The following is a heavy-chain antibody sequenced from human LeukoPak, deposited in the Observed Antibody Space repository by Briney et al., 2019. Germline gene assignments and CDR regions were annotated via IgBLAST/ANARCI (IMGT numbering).Heavy chain of an antibody. D-gene: IGHD1-1*01. CDR2: ISWNSGSI. Sequence: GGSLRLSCAASGFTFDDYAMHWVRRAPGKGLEWVSGISWNSGSIGYADSVKGRFTISRDNAKNSLYLQMNSLRAEDMALYYCAKANLNDDGYYYMDVWGKGTTVTVSS. CDR3: AKANLNDDGYYYMDV. J-gene: IGHJ6*03. CDR1: GFTFDDYA. V-gene: IGHV3-9*03.